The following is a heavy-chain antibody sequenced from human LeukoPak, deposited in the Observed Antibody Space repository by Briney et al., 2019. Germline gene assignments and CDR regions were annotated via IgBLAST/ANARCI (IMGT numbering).Heavy chain of an antibody. J-gene: IGHJ6*03. CDR3: ARGVRSSGSYYGYYYYYYMDV. V-gene: IGHV4-39*01. CDR2: IYYSGST. D-gene: IGHD1-26*01. CDR1: GGSISSSSYY. Sequence: SETLSLTCTVSGGSISSSSYYWGWIRQPPGKGLEWIGSIYYSGSTYYNPSLKSRVTISVDTSKNQFSLKLSSVTAADTAVYYCARGVRSSGSYYGYYYYYYMDVWGKGTTVTVSS.